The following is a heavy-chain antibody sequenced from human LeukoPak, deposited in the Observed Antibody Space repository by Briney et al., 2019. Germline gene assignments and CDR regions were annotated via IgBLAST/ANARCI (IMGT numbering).Heavy chain of an antibody. CDR1: GFTFSSYG. D-gene: IGHD6-6*01. J-gene: IGHJ4*02. Sequence: GGSLRLSCAASGFTFSSYGMSWVRQAPGKGLEWVSAISGSGGSTYYADSVKGRFTISRDNSKNSLYLQMNSLRAEDTAVYYCARTGSSSSFDYWGQGTLVTVSS. CDR3: ARTGSSSSFDY. CDR2: ISGSGGST. V-gene: IGHV3-23*01.